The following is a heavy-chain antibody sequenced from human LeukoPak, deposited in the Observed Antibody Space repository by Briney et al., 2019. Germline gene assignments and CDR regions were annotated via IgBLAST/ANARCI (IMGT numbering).Heavy chain of an antibody. V-gene: IGHV4-59*01. CDR3: ASSAPYCSSTSCYGGVEAFDI. CDR1: GGSISSYY. J-gene: IGHJ3*02. Sequence: SETLSLTCTVSGGSISSYYWSWIRQPPGKGLEWIGYIYYSGSTNYNPSLKSRVTISVDTSKNQFSLKLSSVTAADTAVYYCASSAPYCSSTSCYGGVEAFDIWGQGTMVTVSS. CDR2: IYYSGST. D-gene: IGHD2-2*01.